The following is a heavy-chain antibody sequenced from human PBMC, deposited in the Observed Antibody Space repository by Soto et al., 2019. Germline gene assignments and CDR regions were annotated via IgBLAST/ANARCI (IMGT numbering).Heavy chain of an antibody. D-gene: IGHD1-26*01. Sequence: GGSLRHSCEASGFICSRYAMSWVRQATGKALEWVSANSRSGDTTYYADSVKGRFTISRDNSKNTLYLQVNSLGAEDTAVYYCAKDREKLLSADAFDIWGQGTMVTVSS. J-gene: IGHJ3*02. CDR2: NSRSGDTT. CDR3: AKDREKLLSADAFDI. CDR1: GFICSRYA. V-gene: IGHV3-23*01.